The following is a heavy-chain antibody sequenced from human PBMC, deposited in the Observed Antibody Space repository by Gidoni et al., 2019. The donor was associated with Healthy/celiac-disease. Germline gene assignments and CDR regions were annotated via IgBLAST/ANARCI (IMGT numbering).Heavy chain of an antibody. CDR3: ARVKGGAECSSTSCYNNWFDP. V-gene: IGHV4-34*01. CDR2: INHSGST. CDR1: GGSFSGYY. Sequence: QVQLQQCGAGLLKPSETLSLTCAVYGGSFSGYYLTWIRQPPGKGLEWIGEINHSGSTNYNPSLESRVTISVDTSKNQFSLKLSSVTAADTAVYYCARVKGGAECSSTSCYNNWFDPWGQGTLVTVSS. J-gene: IGHJ5*02. D-gene: IGHD2-2*01.